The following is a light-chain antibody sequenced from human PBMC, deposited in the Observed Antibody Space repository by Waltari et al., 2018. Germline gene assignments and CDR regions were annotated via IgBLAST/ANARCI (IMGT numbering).Light chain of an antibody. CDR3: QQYYDWRRVT. V-gene: IGKV3D-15*01. Sequence: EIVMTQSPATLSVSPGERATLSCRASQSVSGNLAWYQQKPGPAPRPLIYGASTRATGIPARFSGSASGTEFTLTISSLQSEDSAVYYCQQYYDWRRVTFGQGTRLEIK. CDR2: GAS. J-gene: IGKJ5*01. CDR1: QSVSGN.